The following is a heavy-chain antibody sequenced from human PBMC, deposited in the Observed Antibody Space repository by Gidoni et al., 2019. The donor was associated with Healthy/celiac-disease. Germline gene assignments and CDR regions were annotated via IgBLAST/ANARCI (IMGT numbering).Heavy chain of an antibody. CDR2: IYSGGST. D-gene: IGHD6-13*01. Sequence: EVQLVESGGGLVQPGGSLRLSCAASGFPVSSNYMSWVRQAPGKGLEWVAGIYSGGSTYDADSVKGRFTISRDNSKNTLYLQMNSLRAEDTAVYYCARIPRSSSWYGKSDYWGQGTLVTVSS. CDR1: GFPVSSNY. J-gene: IGHJ4*02. CDR3: ARIPRSSSWYGKSDY. V-gene: IGHV3-66*01.